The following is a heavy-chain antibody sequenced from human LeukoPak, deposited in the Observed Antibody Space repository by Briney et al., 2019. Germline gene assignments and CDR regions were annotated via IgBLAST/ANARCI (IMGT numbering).Heavy chain of an antibody. V-gene: IGHV4-34*01. CDR1: GGSFSGYY. CDR2: INHSGST. Sequence: PSETLSLTCAVYGGSFSGYYWSWIRQPLGKELEWIGEINHSGSTNYNPSLKSRVTISVDTSKNQFSLKLSSVTAADTAVYYCARQPGGTAAFDIWGQGTTVTVSA. J-gene: IGHJ3*02. D-gene: IGHD1-14*01. CDR3: ARQPGGTAAFDI.